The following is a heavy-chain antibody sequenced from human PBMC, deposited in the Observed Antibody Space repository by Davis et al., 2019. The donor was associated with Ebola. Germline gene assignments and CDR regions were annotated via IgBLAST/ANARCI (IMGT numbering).Heavy chain of an antibody. CDR2: LMPHSGDS. V-gene: IGHV1-8*02. Sequence: ASVKVSCKASGYSFTSHDINWVRQAPGQGLEWMGWLMPHSGDSASAQKFQGRVTLARNTSLGTASMELNSLRSDDTAVYYCARLAPNSGGFDLWGQGTLVTVSS. CDR3: ARLAPNSGGFDL. J-gene: IGHJ4*02. CDR1: GYSFTSHD. D-gene: IGHD3-10*01.